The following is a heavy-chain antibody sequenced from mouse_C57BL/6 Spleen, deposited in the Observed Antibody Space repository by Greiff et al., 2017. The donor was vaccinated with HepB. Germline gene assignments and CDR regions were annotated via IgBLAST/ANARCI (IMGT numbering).Heavy chain of an antibody. CDR1: GYTFTSYG. Sequence: VQRVESGAELARPGASVKLSCKASGYTFTSYGISWVKQRTGQGLEWIGEIYPRSGNTYYNEKFKGKATLTADKSSSTAYMELRSLTSEDSAVYYCARGTTVVAYYSNSWGQRTTLTVDS. D-gene: IGHD1-1*01. V-gene: IGHV1-81*01. J-gene: IGHJ2*01. CDR3: ARGTTVVAYYSNS. CDR2: IYPRSGNT.